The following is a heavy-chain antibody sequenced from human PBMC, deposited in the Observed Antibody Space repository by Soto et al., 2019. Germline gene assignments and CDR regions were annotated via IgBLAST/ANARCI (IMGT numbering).Heavy chain of an antibody. CDR1: GFSFSAYD. V-gene: IGHV3-23*01. D-gene: IGHD3-3*01. CDR2: ISYPDGST. CDR3: AKGEIRFLEWLFPYFDY. J-gene: IGHJ4*02. Sequence: LRLSCVASGFSFSAYDMTWVRQAPGKGLEWVSTISYPDGSTYYADSVKGRFTISRDNSKNTLYLQMNSLRGEDTAVYYCAKGEIRFLEWLFPYFDYWGQGTLVTVSS.